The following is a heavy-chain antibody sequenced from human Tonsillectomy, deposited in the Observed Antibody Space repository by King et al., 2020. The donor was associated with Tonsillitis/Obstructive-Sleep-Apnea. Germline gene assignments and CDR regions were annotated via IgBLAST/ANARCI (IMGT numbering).Heavy chain of an antibody. V-gene: IGHV5-51*01. CDR3: SRLYSNYLVYWFDP. CDR1: GYSFTSYW. CDR2: IYPGDSDP. D-gene: IGHD4-11*01. Sequence: QLVQSGAEVKKPGESLKISCKGSGYSFTSYWIGWVRQMPGKGLEWMGIIYPGDSDPRYSPSFPSKVTISSVKPISTALLHWSSRKASDTAMYYCSRLYSNYLVYWFDPWGQGTLVTVSS. J-gene: IGHJ5*02.